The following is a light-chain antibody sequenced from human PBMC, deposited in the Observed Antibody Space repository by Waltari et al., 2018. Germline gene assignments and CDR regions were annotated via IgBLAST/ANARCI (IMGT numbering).Light chain of an antibody. Sequence: QAVVTQEPSLTVSPGGTVTLTCGSRPGPVTNDPFPYWFQQKPGQAPRALIYDGTNRQSWTPARFSGSLVGGKAALTLSGAQPEDETVYYCLLSYAGARVFGGGTKLTVL. V-gene: IGLV7-46*01. CDR1: PGPVTNDPF. CDR2: DGT. J-gene: IGLJ3*02. CDR3: LLSYAGARV.